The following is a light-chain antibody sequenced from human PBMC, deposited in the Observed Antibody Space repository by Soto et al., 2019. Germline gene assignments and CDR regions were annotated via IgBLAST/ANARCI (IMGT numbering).Light chain of an antibody. J-gene: IGLJ1*01. V-gene: IGLV1-51*01. CDR2: DNN. CDR1: SSNIGNNY. Sequence: QSVLTQPPSVSAAPGQKVTISCSGSSSNIGNNYVSWYQQLSGTAPKLLIYDNNKRPSGIPDRFSGSKSGTSATLDITGLQTGDEADYYCGTWDSSLSAYVFGTGTKVTVL. CDR3: GTWDSSLSAYV.